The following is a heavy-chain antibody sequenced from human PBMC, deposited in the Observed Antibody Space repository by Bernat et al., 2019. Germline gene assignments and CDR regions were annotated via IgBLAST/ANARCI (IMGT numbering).Heavy chain of an antibody. J-gene: IGHJ4*02. V-gene: IGHV1-3*01. Sequence: QVQLVQSGAEVKKPGASVKVSCKASGYTFTSYAMHWVRQAPGQRLEWMGWINAGNGNTKYSQKFQGRDTITRDTSASTAYMELSSLRSEDTAVYYCARDQRYCSGGSCYSIDYWGQGTLVTVSS. CDR1: GYTFTSYA. CDR2: INAGNGNT. CDR3: ARDQRYCSGGSCYSIDY. D-gene: IGHD2-15*01.